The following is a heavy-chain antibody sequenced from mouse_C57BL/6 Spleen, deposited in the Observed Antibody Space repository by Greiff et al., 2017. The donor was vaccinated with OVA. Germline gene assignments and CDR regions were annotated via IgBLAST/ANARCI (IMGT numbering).Heavy chain of an antibody. D-gene: IGHD4-1*02. V-gene: IGHV1-26*01. CDR1: GYTFTDYY. CDR3: QLGLGAY. Sequence: EVQLQQSGPELVKPGASVKISCKASGYTFTDYYMNWVKQSHGKSLEWIGDINPNNGGTSYNQKFKGKATLTVDKSSSTAYMELRSLTSEDSAVYYCQLGLGAYWGQGTLVTVAA. CDR2: INPNNGGT. J-gene: IGHJ3*01.